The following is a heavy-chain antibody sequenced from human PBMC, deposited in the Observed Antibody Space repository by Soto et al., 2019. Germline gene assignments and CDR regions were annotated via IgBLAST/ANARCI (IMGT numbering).Heavy chain of an antibody. V-gene: IGHV1-69*01. CDR2: IIPIFVTA. CDR1: GGTFSCST. Sequence: SVTVPCKASGGTFSCSTISWVRQAPGPGLEWMGGIIPIFVTANYAHKFQVRVTITADGSTSTAYMELSSLRSEDTAVYYCASGSSRWVCYCEYWGKGNMVTVSS. J-gene: IGHJ4*02. CDR3: ASGSSRWVCYCEY. D-gene: IGHD2-2*01.